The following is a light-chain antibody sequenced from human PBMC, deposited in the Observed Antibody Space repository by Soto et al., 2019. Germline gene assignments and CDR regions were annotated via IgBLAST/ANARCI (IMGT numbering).Light chain of an antibody. CDR3: SSHTISSALQV. CDR1: ISDFVVYNY. J-gene: IGLJ1*01. V-gene: IGLV2-14*01. CDR2: GVS. Sequence: QSLLTQPASVSGSRGQSITISCTGTISDFVVYNYVSWYQQHPGKAPKLMIYGVSNRPSGVSNRFSGSKSGNTASLTISGLQAEDEADYYCSSHTISSALQVFGTGTKVTV.